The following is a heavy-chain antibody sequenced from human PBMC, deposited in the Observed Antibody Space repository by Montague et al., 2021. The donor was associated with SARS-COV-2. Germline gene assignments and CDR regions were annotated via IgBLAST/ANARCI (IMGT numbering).Heavy chain of an antibody. CDR2: TYYRSKWYN. D-gene: IGHD3-10*01. CDR1: GDSVSSNSPA. V-gene: IGHV6-1*01. J-gene: IGHJ6*02. Sequence: CAISGDSVSSNSPAWNWKRHSPSSGLEWQGMTYYRSKWYNDYAVSVKSRITINPDTSKNQFSLQLNSVTPEDTAVYYRARGIWFGELLTGYYYYGMDVWGQGTTVTVSS. CDR3: ARGIWFGELLTGYYYYGMDV.